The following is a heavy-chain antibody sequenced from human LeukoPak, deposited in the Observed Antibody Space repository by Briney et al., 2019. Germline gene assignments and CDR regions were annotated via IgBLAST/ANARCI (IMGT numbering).Heavy chain of an antibody. J-gene: IGHJ4*02. V-gene: IGHV3-21*01. CDR2: ISSSSSYI. Sequence: GGSLRLSRAASGFTFSSYSMNGVRQAPGKGLEWVSSISSSSSYIYYADSVKGRFTISRDNAKNSLYLQMNSLRAEDTAVYYCARYTAMASGYWGQGTLVTVSS. D-gene: IGHD5-18*01. CDR1: GFTFSSYS. CDR3: ARYTAMASGY.